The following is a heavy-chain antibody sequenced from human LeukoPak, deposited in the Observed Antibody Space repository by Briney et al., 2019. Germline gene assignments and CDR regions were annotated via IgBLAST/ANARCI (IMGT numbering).Heavy chain of an antibody. CDR1: GSSISRTNW. CDR3: SRESGAFSPFGY. D-gene: IGHD1-26*01. J-gene: IGHJ4*02. Sequence: SETLSLTCDVSGSSISRTNWWSWARQSPGQGLEWIGEISLSGRTNYNPSLQSRVTMSLDESKNQLSLDLASVTAADTAVYYCSRESGAFSPFGYWGQGTLVTVHS. V-gene: IGHV4-4*02. CDR2: ISLSGRT.